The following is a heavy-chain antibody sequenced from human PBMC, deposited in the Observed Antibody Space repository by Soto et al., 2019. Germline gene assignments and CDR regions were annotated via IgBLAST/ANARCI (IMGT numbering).Heavy chain of an antibody. D-gene: IGHD6-13*01. CDR3: ARSFIAAAGTFDLDV. Sequence: SETLSLTCAVYGGSFSGYYWSWIRQPPGKGLEWIGEINHSGSTNYNPSLKSRVTISVDTSKNQFSLKLSSVTAADTAVYYCARSFIAAAGTFDLDVWGQGTTVTVSS. CDR1: GGSFSGYY. V-gene: IGHV4-34*01. J-gene: IGHJ6*02. CDR2: INHSGST.